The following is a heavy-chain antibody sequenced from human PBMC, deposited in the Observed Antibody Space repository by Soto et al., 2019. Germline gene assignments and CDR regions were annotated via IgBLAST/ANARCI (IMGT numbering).Heavy chain of an antibody. D-gene: IGHD3-3*01. Sequence: QVTLKESGPVLVKPTETLTLTCTVSGFSLNNARMGVSWIRQPPGKALEWLAHIFSSDEKSYSTSLKSRLTISKDTSKSQVVLTMTNMDPVDTATYYCARIYDSLGSYYMDVWGKGTTVTVSS. CDR1: GFSLNNARMG. CDR2: IFSSDEK. CDR3: ARIYDSLGSYYMDV. J-gene: IGHJ6*03. V-gene: IGHV2-26*01.